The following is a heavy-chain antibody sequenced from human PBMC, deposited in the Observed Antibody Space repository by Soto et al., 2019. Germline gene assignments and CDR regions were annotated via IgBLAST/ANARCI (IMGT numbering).Heavy chain of an antibody. CDR2: ISGYNGNT. V-gene: IGHV1-18*04. CDR3: ARGYFDY. J-gene: IGHJ4*02. CDR1: GYTFTSYG. Sequence: QVQLVQSGAEVKKPGASVKVSCKTSGYTFTSYGVSWVRQAPGQGHEWVGWISGYNGNTNYAQKLQGRVTMTTDTSTATAYMELRGLRSDATAIYCCARGYFDYWGQGTLVTVSS.